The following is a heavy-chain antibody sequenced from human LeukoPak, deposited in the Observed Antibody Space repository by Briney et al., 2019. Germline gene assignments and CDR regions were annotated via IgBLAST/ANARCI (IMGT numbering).Heavy chain of an antibody. CDR2: IWYDGSNR. CDR3: AKKYGVTVYGSGLNYFDY. V-gene: IGHV3-33*06. J-gene: IGHJ4*02. Sequence: PGRSLRLSCAASGFTFSSYGMYWVRQAPGKGLEWVALIWYDGSNRYCADSVKGRFTISRDNSKNTLYLQMNSLRAEDTAIYYCAKKYGVTVYGSGLNYFDYWGRGTLVTVSS. D-gene: IGHD6-19*01. CDR1: GFTFSSYG.